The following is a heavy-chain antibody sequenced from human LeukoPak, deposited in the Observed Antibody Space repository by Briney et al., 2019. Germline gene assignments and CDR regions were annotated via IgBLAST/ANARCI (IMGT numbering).Heavy chain of an antibody. Sequence: ASVKLSCKASGGTFSSYAISWVRQAPGQGLEWMGGIIPIFGTANYAQKFQGRVTITADKSTSTAYMELSSLRSEDTAVYYCARGGGILTGYNDAFDIWGQGTMVTVSS. V-gene: IGHV1-69*06. CDR1: GGTFSSYA. D-gene: IGHD3-9*01. J-gene: IGHJ3*02. CDR3: ARGGGILTGYNDAFDI. CDR2: IIPIFGTA.